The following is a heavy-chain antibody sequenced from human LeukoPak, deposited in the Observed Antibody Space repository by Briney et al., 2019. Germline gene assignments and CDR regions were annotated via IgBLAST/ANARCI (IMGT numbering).Heavy chain of an antibody. CDR3: ARDAYNYGGRTHPYYFDY. J-gene: IGHJ4*02. D-gene: IGHD5-18*01. Sequence: SETLSLTCTVSGDSLRSTTYYWGWIRQPPGKGLEWIGSVYYSGSTYCNPSLKSRVTISVDTSKNQFSLNLSSVTAADTAVYYCARDAYNYGGRTHPYYFDYWAQGTLVTVSS. CDR1: GDSLRSTTYY. V-gene: IGHV4-39*07. CDR2: VYYSGST.